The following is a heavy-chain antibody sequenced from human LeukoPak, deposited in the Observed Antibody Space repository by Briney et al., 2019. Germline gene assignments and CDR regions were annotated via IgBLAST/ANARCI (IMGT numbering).Heavy chain of an antibody. CDR2: INPSGGST. Sequence: GASVKVSCKASGYTFTSYYVHWVRQAPGQGLERMGIINPSGGSTSYAQKFQGRVTMTRDTSTSTVYMELSSLRSEDTAVYYCASGGYSSSWYGKIDYWGQGTLVTVSS. D-gene: IGHD6-13*01. CDR1: GYTFTSYY. CDR3: ASGGYSSSWYGKIDY. J-gene: IGHJ4*02. V-gene: IGHV1-46*03.